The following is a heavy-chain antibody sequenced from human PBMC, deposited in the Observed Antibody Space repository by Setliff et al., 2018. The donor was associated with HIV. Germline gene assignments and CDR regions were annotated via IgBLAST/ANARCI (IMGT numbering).Heavy chain of an antibody. CDR2: ISYDGSNK. J-gene: IGHJ5*02. V-gene: IGHV3-30*03. D-gene: IGHD6-6*01. CDR3: ARDLDSSSSDSPPEFDP. CDR1: GFTFDDYG. Sequence: QPGGSLRLSCAASGFTFDDYGMHWVRQAPGKGLEWVAVISYDGSNKYYADSVKGRFTIFRDNSKNTLYLQMSRVRGDDTAVYFCARDLDSSSSDSPPEFDPWDQGTVVTVS.